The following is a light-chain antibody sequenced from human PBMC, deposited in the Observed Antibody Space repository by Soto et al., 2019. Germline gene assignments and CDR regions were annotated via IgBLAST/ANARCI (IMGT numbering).Light chain of an antibody. V-gene: IGKV1-39*01. CDR3: QQSYSNPPWT. CDR1: QSVSIY. J-gene: IGKJ1*01. CDR2: AAS. Sequence: DVQMTQSPSSLSASVGDRVTITCRASQSVSIYLNWYQQKPGKAPNLLISAASSLHSGVPSRFSGSGSGTDFTLTISSLHPEDFATYYCQQSYSNPPWTFGQGTKVDIK.